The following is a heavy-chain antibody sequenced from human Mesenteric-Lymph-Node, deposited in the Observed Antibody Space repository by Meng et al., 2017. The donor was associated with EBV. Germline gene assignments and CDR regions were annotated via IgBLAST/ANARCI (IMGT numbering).Heavy chain of an antibody. CDR3: ARGGGVLTPLDY. D-gene: IGHD4-23*01. V-gene: IGHV4-34*02. Sequence: QVQFQLWGAGLLKPSETLSLTCAVYGEPFSGYFWSWIRQPLGKGLEWIGEINHSGGTNYNPSLESRVTISVDASKNQFSLKLRSVTAADTAVYYCARGGGVLTPLDYWGQGGLVTVSS. CDR2: INHSGGT. CDR1: GEPFSGYF. J-gene: IGHJ4*02.